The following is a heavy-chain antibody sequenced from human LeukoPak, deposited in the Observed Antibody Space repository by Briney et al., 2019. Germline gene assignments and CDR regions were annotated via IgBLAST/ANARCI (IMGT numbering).Heavy chain of an antibody. J-gene: IGHJ4*02. D-gene: IGHD1-26*01. Sequence: QPGRSLRLSCAASGFTFSSYGMHWVRQAPGKGLEWVAVTSHDGSSEFYAASVKGRFTISRDNSRNTLYLQMNSLRTEDTALYKCARDYGRATNRIDYWGQGTLVTVSS. CDR3: ARDYGRATNRIDY. V-gene: IGHV3-30*03. CDR1: GFTFSSYG. CDR2: TSHDGSSE.